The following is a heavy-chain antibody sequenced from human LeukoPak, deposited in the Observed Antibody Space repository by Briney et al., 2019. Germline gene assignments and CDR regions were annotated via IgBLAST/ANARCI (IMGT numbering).Heavy chain of an antibody. V-gene: IGHV1-2*02. CDR2: INPKTGGT. D-gene: IGHD3-10*01. CDR3: ARDGRLTIFVRGIITEGSPPKN. J-gene: IGHJ4*02. Sequence: ASVKVSCKASGYAFTDSYMHWVRQAPGQGLEWMGWINPKTGGTNYAQRFQGRVTMTRDTSIRTAYMELNSLRSDDTAVYYCARDGRLTIFVRGIITEGSPPKNWGQGTLVTVSS. CDR1: GYAFTDSY.